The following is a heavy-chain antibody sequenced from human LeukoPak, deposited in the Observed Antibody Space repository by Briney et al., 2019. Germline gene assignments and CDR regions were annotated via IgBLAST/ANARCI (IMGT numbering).Heavy chain of an antibody. Sequence: SVKVSCKASGGTFSSYAISWVRQAPGQGLEWMGGIIPIFGTANYAQKFQGRVTITADESTSTAYMELSSLRSEDTAVYYCARDSGGEQWLVPFDYWGQGTLVTVSS. CDR3: ARDSGGEQWLVPFDY. CDR2: IIPIFGTA. J-gene: IGHJ4*02. V-gene: IGHV1-69*13. CDR1: GGTFSSYA. D-gene: IGHD6-19*01.